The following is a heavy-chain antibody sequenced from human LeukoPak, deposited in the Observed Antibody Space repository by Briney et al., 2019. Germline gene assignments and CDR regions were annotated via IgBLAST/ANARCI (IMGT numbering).Heavy chain of an antibody. Sequence: ASVKVSCKASGYTFTSYDINWVRQATGQGLEWMGWMNPNSGNTGYAQKFQGRVTMTRNTSISTAYMELSSLRSEDTAVYYCARVSRYDFWSGYQYPSYYYGMDVWGQGTTVTVSS. CDR1: GYTFTSYD. V-gene: IGHV1-8*01. CDR3: ARVSRYDFWSGYQYPSYYYGMDV. D-gene: IGHD3-3*01. CDR2: MNPNSGNT. J-gene: IGHJ6*02.